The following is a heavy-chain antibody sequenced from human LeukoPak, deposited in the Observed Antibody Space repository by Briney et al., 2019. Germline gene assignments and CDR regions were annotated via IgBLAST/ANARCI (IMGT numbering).Heavy chain of an antibody. D-gene: IGHD6-19*01. V-gene: IGHV3-23*01. CDR3: AKQRMSGWSPFDY. CDR1: GFTFSSYA. Sequence: GGSLRLSCAASGFTFSSYAMSWVRQAPGKGLEWVSAISGSGGRTYYADSVKGRFTISRDNSKNTLYLQMNSLRAEDTAVYYCAKQRMSGWSPFDYWGQGTLVTVSS. J-gene: IGHJ4*02. CDR2: ISGSGGRT.